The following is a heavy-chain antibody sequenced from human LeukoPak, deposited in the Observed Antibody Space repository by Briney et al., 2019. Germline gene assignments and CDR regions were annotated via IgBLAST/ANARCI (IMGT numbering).Heavy chain of an antibody. V-gene: IGHV3-7*03. J-gene: IGHJ4*02. Sequence: GGSLRLSCVASGFTISSYWMHWVRQAPGKGLEWVANIKQDGSEEYYVDSLKGRFTISRDSAKNSLYLQMNSLRAEDTAVYYCARRYFDYWGQGILVTVSS. CDR1: GFTISSYW. CDR3: ARRYFDY. CDR2: IKQDGSEE.